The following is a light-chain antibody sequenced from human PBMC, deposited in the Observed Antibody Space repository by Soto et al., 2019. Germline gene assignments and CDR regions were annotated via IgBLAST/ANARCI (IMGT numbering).Light chain of an antibody. CDR2: SAS. J-gene: IGKJ3*01. CDR1: HDIHVF. Sequence: IQMTQSPSTLSGSVGDRVTITCRAIHDIHVFLACYQHQPGKAPRLLIDSASTSQGGVPSRFSGRRSGTEFTLTISGLQPEDVATYYCQKLNNYPLSFGPGTKLD. V-gene: IGKV1-9*01. CDR3: QKLNNYPLS.